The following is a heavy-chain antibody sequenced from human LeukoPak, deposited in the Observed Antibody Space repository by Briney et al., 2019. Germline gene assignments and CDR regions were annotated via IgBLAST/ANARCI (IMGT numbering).Heavy chain of an antibody. D-gene: IGHD6-19*01. J-gene: IGHJ4*02. CDR1: GGSVSGHY. CDR3: AREAPGGSGWTYFDY. CDR2: IYASGSA. V-gene: IGHV4-59*02. Sequence: SSETVSLTCAVSGGSVSGHYWDWTRQPPGKGLEWIGYIYASGSANYHPSLKSRVTISLDTSENHVSLRLTSVTAEDTAVYYCAREAPGGSGWTYFDYWGEGSVVTVSS.